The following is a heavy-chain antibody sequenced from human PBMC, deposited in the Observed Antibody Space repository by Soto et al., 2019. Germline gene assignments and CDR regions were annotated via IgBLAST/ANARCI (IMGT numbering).Heavy chain of an antibody. J-gene: IGHJ4*02. V-gene: IGHV4-34*01. CDR2: INHSGST. CDR3: ARDRVPGIAVAGTIYYY. D-gene: IGHD6-19*01. CDR1: GGSFSGYY. Sequence: SETLSLTCAVYGGSFSGYYWSWIRQPPGKGLEWIGEINHSGSTNYNPSLKSRATISLDTSKDHFSLKLSSVTAEDTAVYYCARDRVPGIAVAGTIYYYWGQGTLVTVS.